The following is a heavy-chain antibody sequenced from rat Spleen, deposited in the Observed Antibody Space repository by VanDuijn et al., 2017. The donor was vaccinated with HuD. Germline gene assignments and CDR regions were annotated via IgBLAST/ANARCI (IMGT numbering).Heavy chain of an antibody. Sequence: EVQLQESGPGLVKPSQSLSLTCSVTGHSITSNYWGWIRKFPGNKMEWMGYISYSGSTSYNPYLKSRISITRDTSKNQFFLQLNSVTTEDTATYYCASAGYNWFAYWGQGTLVTVSS. D-gene: IGHD4-3*01. CDR1: GHSITSNY. J-gene: IGHJ3*01. CDR3: ASAGYNWFAY. V-gene: IGHV3-1*01. CDR2: ISYSGST.